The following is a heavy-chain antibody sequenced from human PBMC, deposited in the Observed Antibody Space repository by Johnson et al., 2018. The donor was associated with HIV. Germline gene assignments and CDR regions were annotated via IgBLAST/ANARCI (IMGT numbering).Heavy chain of an antibody. J-gene: IGHJ3*02. Sequence: QIQLVESGGGLVKPGGSLRLSCAASGFTFSDYYMSWIRQAPGKGLEWVSYISSSGSTIYYADSVKGRFTISRDNAKNSLYLQMNSLRAEDTAVYYCAREKRWGLMITFGGPHAFDIWGQGTMVTVSS. CDR1: GFTFSDYY. CDR2: ISSSGSTI. V-gene: IGHV3-11*04. D-gene: IGHD3-16*01. CDR3: AREKRWGLMITFGGPHAFDI.